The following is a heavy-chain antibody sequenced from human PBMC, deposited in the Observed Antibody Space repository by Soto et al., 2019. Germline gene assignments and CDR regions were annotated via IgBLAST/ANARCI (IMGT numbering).Heavy chain of an antibody. CDR3: ARGRDGYNGGMYYFDY. CDR2: IYHSGST. CDR1: GGSISSGGYS. J-gene: IGHJ4*02. V-gene: IGHV4-30-2*01. Sequence: SETLSLTCAVSGGSISSGGYSWSWIRQPPGKGLEWIGYIYHSGSTYYNPSLKSRVTISVDRSKNQFSLKLSSVTAADTAVYYCARGRDGYNGGMYYFDYWGQGTLVT. D-gene: IGHD5-12*01.